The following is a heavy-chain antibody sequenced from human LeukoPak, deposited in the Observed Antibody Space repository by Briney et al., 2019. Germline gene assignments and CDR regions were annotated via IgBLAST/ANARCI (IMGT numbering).Heavy chain of an antibody. D-gene: IGHD3-10*01. CDR1: GFTFSSSG. J-gene: IGHJ3*02. CDR2: IWYDGSNK. CDR3: ARPGITAFDI. V-gene: IGHV3-33*01. Sequence: GGSLRLSCAASGFTFSSSGMHWVRQAPGKGLEWVAIIWYDGSNKYYADSVKGRFTISRDNSKNTLYLQMNSLRAEDTAVYYCARPGITAFDIWGQGTMVTVSS.